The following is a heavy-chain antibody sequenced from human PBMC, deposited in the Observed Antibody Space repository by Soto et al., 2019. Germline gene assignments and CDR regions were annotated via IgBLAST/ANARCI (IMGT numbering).Heavy chain of an antibody. CDR3: ARGEAAAGHDNDY. V-gene: IGHV1-46*01. J-gene: IGHJ4*02. Sequence: QVQLVQSGAEVKKPGASVKVSCKASGYTFTRYYMHWVRQAPGQGLEWMGIINPSGESTNYAQKFQGRVTMTRDTSTSTDYMELTSLRSEDTAVYYCARGEAAAGHDNDYWGQGTLVTVSS. CDR2: INPSGEST. D-gene: IGHD6-13*01. CDR1: GYTFTRYY.